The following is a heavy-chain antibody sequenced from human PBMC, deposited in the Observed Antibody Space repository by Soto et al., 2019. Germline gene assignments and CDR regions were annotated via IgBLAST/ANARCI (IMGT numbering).Heavy chain of an antibody. CDR2: ISGSGGTT. D-gene: IGHD3-22*01. CDR1: GFTFSSYA. V-gene: IGHV3-23*01. Sequence: EVQLLESGGGLVQPGGSLRLSCAASGFTFSSYAVSWVRQAPGKGLEWVSVISGSGGTTYYADSVKGRFTISRDNSKNTLYLQVNSLRAEDTAVYHCAKRGLYCYATSGYAAHIFDYWGGGSLVTVSS. CDR3: AKRGLYCYATSGYAAHIFDY. J-gene: IGHJ4*02.